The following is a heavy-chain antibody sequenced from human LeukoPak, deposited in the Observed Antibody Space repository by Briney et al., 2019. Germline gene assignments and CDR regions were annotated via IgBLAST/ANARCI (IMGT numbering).Heavy chain of an antibody. CDR1: GCTFSDYG. CDR2: ITDGDEP. Sequence: GGSLRLSCAASGCTFSDYGMSWVRQAPGMGLEWVSTITDGDEPYYADSVKGRFTISRDNSQDTLDLQMDSLRVEDMAIYYCAKDYYGSGSHAFDTWGQGTVVTVSS. CDR3: AKDYYGSGSHAFDT. J-gene: IGHJ3*02. D-gene: IGHD3-10*01. V-gene: IGHV3-23*01.